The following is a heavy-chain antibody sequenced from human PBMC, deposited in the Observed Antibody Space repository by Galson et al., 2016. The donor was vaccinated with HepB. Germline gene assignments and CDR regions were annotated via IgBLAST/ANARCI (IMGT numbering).Heavy chain of an antibody. CDR2: IYWNDDQ. J-gene: IGHJ4*02. Sequence: PALVKPTQTLTLTCTFSGFSLSTSGVGVGWIRQPPGKALEWLAVIYWNDDQRYSPSLQNRITITRDTSKNQVVLTMTNMDPVDTATYYCAHTFPTYYLGSGNSFYFDHWGQGTLVSVSS. V-gene: IGHV2-5*01. CDR1: GFSLSTSGVG. CDR3: AHTFPTYYLGSGNSFYFDH. D-gene: IGHD3-10*01.